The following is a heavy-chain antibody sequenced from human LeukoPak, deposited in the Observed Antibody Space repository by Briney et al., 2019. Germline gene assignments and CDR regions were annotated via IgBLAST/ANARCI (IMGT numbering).Heavy chain of an antibody. Sequence: SETLSLTCAVYGGSFSSYYWSWIRQPPGKGLEWIGYIYYSGSTNYNPSLKSRVTISVDTSKNQFSLKLSSVTAADTAVYYCARHPSSYSTFDYWGQGTLVTVSS. J-gene: IGHJ4*02. V-gene: IGHV4-59*01. CDR1: GGSFSSYY. D-gene: IGHD6-13*01. CDR2: IYYSGST. CDR3: ARHPSSYSTFDY.